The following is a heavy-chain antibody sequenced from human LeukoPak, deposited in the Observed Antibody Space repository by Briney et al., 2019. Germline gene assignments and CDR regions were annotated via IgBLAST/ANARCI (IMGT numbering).Heavy chain of an antibody. CDR3: ARHSYSNYVYFDY. V-gene: IGHV4-59*08. J-gene: IGHJ4*02. CDR2: IYYSGST. Sequence: PSETLSLTCTVSGGSISSYYWSWIRQPPGKGLEWIGYIYYSGSTNYNPSLKSRVTISVDTSKNQFSLKLSSVTAADTAVYYCARHSYSNYVYFDYWGQGTLVTVSS. D-gene: IGHD4-11*01. CDR1: GGSISSYY.